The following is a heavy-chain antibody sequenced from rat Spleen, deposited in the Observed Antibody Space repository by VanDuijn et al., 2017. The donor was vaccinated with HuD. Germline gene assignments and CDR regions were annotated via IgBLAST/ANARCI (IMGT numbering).Heavy chain of an antibody. CDR2: ISTGGGNT. J-gene: IGHJ3*01. CDR1: GFTFSDYN. CDR3: ARYNNGFAY. D-gene: IGHD1-10*01. V-gene: IGHV5-25*01. Sequence: EVQLVESGGGLVRPGRSLKLSCAASGFTFSDYNMAWVRPAPTKGLEWVASISTGGGNTYYRDSVKGRFTISRDNAKSTLYLQMDSLRSEDTATYYCARYNNGFAYWGQGTLVTVSS.